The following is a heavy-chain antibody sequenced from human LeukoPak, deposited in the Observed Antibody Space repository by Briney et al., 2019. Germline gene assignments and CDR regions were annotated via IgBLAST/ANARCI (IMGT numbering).Heavy chain of an antibody. V-gene: IGHV4-61*02. Sequence: PSETLSLTCTVSGGSISSGSYYWSWIRQPAGKGLEWIGRIYTSGNTNYNPSLKSRVTISVDTSKNQFSLKLSSVTAADTAVYYCARSWGIFGVVRYAFDIWGQGTMVTVSS. CDR1: GGSISSGSYY. CDR3: ARSWGIFGVVRYAFDI. J-gene: IGHJ3*02. CDR2: IYTSGNT. D-gene: IGHD3-3*01.